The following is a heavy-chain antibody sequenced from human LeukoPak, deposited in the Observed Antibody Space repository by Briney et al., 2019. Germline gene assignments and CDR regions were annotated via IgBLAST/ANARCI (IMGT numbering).Heavy chain of an antibody. CDR2: IIPIFGTA. V-gene: IGHV1-69*13. Sequence: SVKVSCKASGGTFSSYAISWVRQAPGQGLEWMGGIIPIFGTANYAQKFQGRVTITADEFTSTAYMELSSLRSEDTAVYYCAREAFSSKFFDYWGQGTLVTVSS. CDR1: GGTFSSYA. D-gene: IGHD6-6*01. CDR3: AREAFSSKFFDY. J-gene: IGHJ4*02.